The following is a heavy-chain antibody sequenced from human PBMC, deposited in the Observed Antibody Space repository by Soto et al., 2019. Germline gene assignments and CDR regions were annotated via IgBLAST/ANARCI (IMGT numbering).Heavy chain of an antibody. CDR2: MSSRSLTI. D-gene: IGHD6-6*01. CDR1: GFTFSTYS. V-gene: IGHV3-48*02. Sequence: EVQLVESGGGLVQPGGSLRVSCAASGFTFSTYSMNWVRQAPGKWLEWVSYMSSRSLTIYYTDSVKGRFTIYRDNAKNSLYLQMNSLRDEDTAVYYCARGGSSSDNGMDVWGQGTTVTVSS. CDR3: ARGGSSSDNGMDV. J-gene: IGHJ6*02.